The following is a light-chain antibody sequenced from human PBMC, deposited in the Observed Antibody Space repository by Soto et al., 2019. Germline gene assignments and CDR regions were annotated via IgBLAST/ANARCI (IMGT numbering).Light chain of an antibody. V-gene: IGKV3-20*01. Sequence: EVVLTPSPGTLSFSPVERSTLSCGASQSVTGNYLAWYQPKPGQAPRLLIFGASTRATGIPDRFSGSGSGTDFTLTISRLEPEDFAVYYCQNYYTSYTQFGQGNKAAIK. CDR3: QNYYTSYTQ. J-gene: IGKJ1*01. CDR1: QSVTGNY. CDR2: GAS.